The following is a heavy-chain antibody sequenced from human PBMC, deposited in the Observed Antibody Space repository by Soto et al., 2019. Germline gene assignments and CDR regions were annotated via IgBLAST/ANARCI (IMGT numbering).Heavy chain of an antibody. V-gene: IGHV4-59*01. Sequence: SETLSLTCTVSSGSISSYYWNWLRQPPGKGLEWIGSIYYSGNTNYSPSLKSRVTISVDTSKKQFSLKLTSVTAADTAMYYCARGYCSSTSCYEFDYWGQGTLVS. J-gene: IGHJ4*02. CDR2: IYYSGNT. CDR3: ARGYCSSTSCYEFDY. CDR1: SGSISSYY. D-gene: IGHD2-2*01.